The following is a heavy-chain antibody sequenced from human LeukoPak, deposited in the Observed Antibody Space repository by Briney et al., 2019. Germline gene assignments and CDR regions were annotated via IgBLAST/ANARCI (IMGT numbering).Heavy chain of an antibody. J-gene: IGHJ4*02. CDR3: AKVDSDY. CDR1: GFTFSSYG. CDR2: IRYDGSAK. Sequence: GGSLRLSCAASGFTFSSYGMHWVRQAPGKGLEWVAFIRYDGSAKYYADSVEGRFTISRDKSKNTVYMEMNSLRAADTAVYYCAKVDSDYWGQGTLVTVSS. V-gene: IGHV3-30*02.